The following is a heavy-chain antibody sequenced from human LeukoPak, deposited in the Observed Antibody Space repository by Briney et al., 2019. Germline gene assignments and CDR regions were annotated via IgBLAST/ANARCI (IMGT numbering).Heavy chain of an antibody. Sequence: GGSLRLSCAASGFTFSSYGMHWVRQAPGKGLEWVSYISSSGSTIYYADSVKGRFTISRDNAKNSLYLQMNSLRAEDTAVYYCARGGYYYDSSGYYPLDYWGQGTLVTVSS. D-gene: IGHD3-22*01. J-gene: IGHJ4*02. CDR3: ARGGYYYDSSGYYPLDY. V-gene: IGHV3-48*04. CDR2: ISSSGSTI. CDR1: GFTFSSYG.